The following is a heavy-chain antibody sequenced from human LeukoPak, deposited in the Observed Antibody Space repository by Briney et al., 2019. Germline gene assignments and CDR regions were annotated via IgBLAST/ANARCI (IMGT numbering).Heavy chain of an antibody. CDR3: ARGDCSSTSCYLFDY. V-gene: IGHV4-30-4*08. CDR1: GGSISSGDYY. D-gene: IGHD2-2*01. J-gene: IGHJ4*02. Sequence: SETLSLTCTVSGGSISSGDYYWSWIRQPPGKGLEWIGYIYYSGSTYYNTSLKSRVTISVDTSKNQFSLKLSSVTAADTAVYYCARGDCSSTSCYLFDYWGQGTLVTVSS. CDR2: IYYSGST.